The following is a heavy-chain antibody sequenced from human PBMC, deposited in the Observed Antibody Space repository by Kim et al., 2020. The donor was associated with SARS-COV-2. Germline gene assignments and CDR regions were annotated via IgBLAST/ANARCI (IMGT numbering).Heavy chain of an antibody. CDR2: IYPGDSDT. CDR1: GYSFTSYW. V-gene: IGHV5-51*01. CDR3: VRQAHCSSTSCYAKD. D-gene: IGHD2-2*01. Sequence: GESLKISCKGSGYSFTSYWIGWVRQMPGKGLEWMGIIYPGDSDTRYSPSFQGQVTISADKSISTAYLQWSSLKASDTAMYYCVRQAHCSSTSCYAKDWDQEPLVTVSS. J-gene: IGHJ1*01.